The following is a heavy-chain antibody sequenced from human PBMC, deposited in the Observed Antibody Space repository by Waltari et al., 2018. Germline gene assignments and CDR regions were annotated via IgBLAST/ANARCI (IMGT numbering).Heavy chain of an antibody. D-gene: IGHD1-1*01. CDR3: AREQNALAPEYFDY. J-gene: IGHJ4*02. CDR2: INWNGGST. Sequence: EVQLVEYGGGVVRPGGSLRLSCAAPGFTFDDCSQSWVRPPPGKGLEWVSGINWNGGSTGYADSVKGRFTISRDNAKNSLYLQMNSLRAEDTALYYCAREQNALAPEYFDYWGQGTLVTVSS. V-gene: IGHV3-20*04. CDR1: GFTFDDCS.